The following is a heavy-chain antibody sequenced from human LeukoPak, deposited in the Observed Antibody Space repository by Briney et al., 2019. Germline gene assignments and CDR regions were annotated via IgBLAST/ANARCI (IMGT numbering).Heavy chain of an antibody. J-gene: IGHJ4*02. CDR1: GYTFTDYY. V-gene: IGHV1-2*02. Sequence: ASVKVSCKASGYTFTDYYLFWVRQAPGHGLEWMAWINPKSGDTRFAQRFDGRVTLTRDTSISTVYMELNSLTPDDTAIYYSSREDYWGQGTLVTVSS. CDR2: INPKSGDT. CDR3: SREDY.